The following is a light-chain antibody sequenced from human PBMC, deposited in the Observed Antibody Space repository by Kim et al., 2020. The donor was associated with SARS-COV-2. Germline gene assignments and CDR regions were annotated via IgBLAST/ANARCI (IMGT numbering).Light chain of an antibody. CDR3: QVWDSGSDHQV. V-gene: IGLV3-21*04. CDR1: NIGTKS. Sequence: SYELTQPPSVSVAPGKTARITCGGNNIGTKSVHWYLQKPGQAPVLVIYYDSDRPSGIPERFSGSNSGNTATLTISRVEAGDEADYYCQVWDSGSDHQVFGGGTQLTVL. CDR2: YDS. J-gene: IGLJ3*02.